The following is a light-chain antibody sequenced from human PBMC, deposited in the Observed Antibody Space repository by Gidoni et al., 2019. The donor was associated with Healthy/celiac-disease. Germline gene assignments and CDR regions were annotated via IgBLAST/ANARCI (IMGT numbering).Light chain of an antibody. CDR1: ALPKQD. V-gene: IGLV3-25*03. J-gene: IGLJ2*01. CDR3: QSADSSGTYPV. CDR2: KDS. Sequence: SYELTQPPPVSVSPGQTARITCSGDALPKQDASWYQQKPGQAPVLVIYKDSERPSGIPERFSGSSSGTTVTLTISGVQAEDEADYYCQSADSSGTYPVFGGGTKLTVL.